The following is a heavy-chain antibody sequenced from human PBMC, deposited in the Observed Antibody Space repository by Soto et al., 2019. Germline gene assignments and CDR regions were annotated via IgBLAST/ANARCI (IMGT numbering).Heavy chain of an antibody. CDR2: MNPNSGNT. V-gene: IGHV1-8*01. CDR1: GNTFTSYD. Sequence: ASVKVSCKASGNTFTSYDINWVRQATGQGLEWMGWMNPNSGNTGYVQKFQGRVTMTRNTSINTAYMELSSLTSEDMAVYYCARRTGRCTSCSFSSDYWGQGTLVTVSS. J-gene: IGHJ4*02. CDR3: ARRTGRCTSCSFSSDY. D-gene: IGHD2-2*01.